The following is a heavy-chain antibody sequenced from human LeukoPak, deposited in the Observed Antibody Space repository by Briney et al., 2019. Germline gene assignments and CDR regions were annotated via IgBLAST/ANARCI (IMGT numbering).Heavy chain of an antibody. Sequence: SETLSLTCTVSGGSISSSSYYWGWIRQPPGKGLEWIGSIYYSGSTYYNPSLKSRVTISVDTSKNQFSLKLSSVTAADTAVYYCAREVDYYDSSGSGPGHWFDPWGQGTLVTVSS. V-gene: IGHV4-39*02. J-gene: IGHJ5*02. CDR1: GGSISSSSYY. D-gene: IGHD3-22*01. CDR2: IYYSGST. CDR3: AREVDYYDSSGSGPGHWFDP.